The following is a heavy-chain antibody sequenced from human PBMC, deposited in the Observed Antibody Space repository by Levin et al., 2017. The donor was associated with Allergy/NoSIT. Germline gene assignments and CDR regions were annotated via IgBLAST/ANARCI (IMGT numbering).Heavy chain of an antibody. CDR2: IHYSGTT. CDR1: GDSIRGYY. D-gene: IGHD3-16*02. CDR3: ARGLGESSRYTLGY. J-gene: IGHJ4*02. Sequence: SSETLSLTCSVSGDSIRGYYWTWIRQPPGRGLEWIGHIHYSGTTNYNPSLKSRATISVDTSGNRFSLKLSSVTTADTAVYYCARGLGESSRYTLGYWGQGALVTVSS. V-gene: IGHV4-59*01.